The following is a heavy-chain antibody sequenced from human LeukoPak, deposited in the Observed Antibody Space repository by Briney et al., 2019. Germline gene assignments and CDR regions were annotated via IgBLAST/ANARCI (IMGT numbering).Heavy chain of an antibody. Sequence: SETLSLTCAVYGGSFSGYYWSWIRQPPGKGLEWIGEINHGGSTNYNPSLKSRVTISVDTSKNQFSLKLSSVTAADTAVYYYARGRIYCTNGVCYFRFDYWGQGTLVTVSS. CDR2: INHGGST. CDR1: GGSFSGYY. J-gene: IGHJ4*02. CDR3: ARGRIYCTNGVCYFRFDY. V-gene: IGHV4-34*01. D-gene: IGHD2-8*01.